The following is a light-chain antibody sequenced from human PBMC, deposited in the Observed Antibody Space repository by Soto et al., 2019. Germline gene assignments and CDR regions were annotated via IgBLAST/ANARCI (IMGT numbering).Light chain of an antibody. CDR3: QQHSTWSPA. V-gene: IGKV3-11*01. CDR2: DAS. Sequence: EVVLTQSPATLSLSPGERATLSCRASQSVSSYLAWYQQKPDQTPRLLIYDASTRATGIPARFSGSGSGTDFTLTIRSLEPEDVAVYYCQQHSTWSPAFGGGTKVEIK. J-gene: IGKJ4*01. CDR1: QSVSSY.